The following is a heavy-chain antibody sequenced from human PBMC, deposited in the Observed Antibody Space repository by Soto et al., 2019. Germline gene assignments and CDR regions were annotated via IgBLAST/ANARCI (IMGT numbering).Heavy chain of an antibody. V-gene: IGHV1-24*01. J-gene: IGHJ3*02. CDR2: FDPEDGET. Sequence: KGLEGRGGFDPEDGETIYAQMFQGRVTMTEDTSTDTAYMELSSMISEDTAVYYCATENCGSTSCFATVFDIWGHGTMVTVSS. CDR3: ATENCGSTSCFATVFDI. D-gene: IGHD2-2*01.